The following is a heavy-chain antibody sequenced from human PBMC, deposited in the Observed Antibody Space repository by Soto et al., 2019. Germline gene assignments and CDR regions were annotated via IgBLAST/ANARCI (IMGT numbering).Heavy chain of an antibody. V-gene: IGHV3-66*01. D-gene: IGHD3-22*01. CDR1: GFTVSSNY. CDR2: IYSGGST. Sequence: GGSLRLSFAASGFTVSSNYMSWVRQAPGKGLEWVSVIYSGGSTYYADSVKGRFTISRANTKNTLYLHMNSLRGEDTAVYYCERSVGTTDYYDSSGYDYFDYWGQGTLVTVSS. J-gene: IGHJ4*02. CDR3: ERSVGTTDYYDSSGYDYFDY.